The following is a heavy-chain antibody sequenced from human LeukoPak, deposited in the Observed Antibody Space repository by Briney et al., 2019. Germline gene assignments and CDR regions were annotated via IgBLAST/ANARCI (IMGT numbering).Heavy chain of an antibody. V-gene: IGHV1-18*01. CDR2: ISAYNGNT. CDR3: ARAPLVRGGSNNWFDP. D-gene: IGHD3-10*01. Sequence: GASVKVSCKASGYTFTSYGISWVRQAPGQGLEWMGWISAYNGNTDYAQKLQGRVTMTTDTSTSTAYMELRSLRSDDTAVYYCARAPLVRGGSNNWFDPWGQGTLVTVSS. J-gene: IGHJ5*02. CDR1: GYTFTSYG.